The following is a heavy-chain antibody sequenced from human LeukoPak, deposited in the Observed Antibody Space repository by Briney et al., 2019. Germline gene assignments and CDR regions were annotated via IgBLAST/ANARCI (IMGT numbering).Heavy chain of an antibody. Sequence: GGSLRLSRAASVFTFRNFGMHCVRQTPGKGLECVAVISYDGSNTYYVDSVKGRFTISRDNSKSTLSLQLSSLGVEDTAVYYCAKERCSGSACYIFDSWGQGTLVIVSA. V-gene: IGHV3-30*18. CDR2: ISYDGSNT. J-gene: IGHJ4*02. CDR3: AKERCSGSACYIFDS. D-gene: IGHD2-15*01. CDR1: VFTFRNFG.